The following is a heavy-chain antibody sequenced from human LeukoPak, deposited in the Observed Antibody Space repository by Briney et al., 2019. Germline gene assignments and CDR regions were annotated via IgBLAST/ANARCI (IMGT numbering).Heavy chain of an antibody. CDR1: GGSITSSGYY. D-gene: IGHD1-1*01. Sequence: SETLSLTCTVSGGSITSSGYYWGWIRQPPGKGLEWIGSFYYSGSTYYNPFLKSRVTISVDTSKKQFSLKLSSVTAADTAVYYCARHTTKTWDYWGQGTLVTVSS. CDR2: FYYSGST. J-gene: IGHJ4*02. V-gene: IGHV4-39*01. CDR3: ARHTTKTWDY.